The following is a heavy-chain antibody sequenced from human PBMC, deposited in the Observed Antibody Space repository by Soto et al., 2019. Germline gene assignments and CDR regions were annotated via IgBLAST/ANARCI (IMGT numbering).Heavy chain of an antibody. D-gene: IGHD6-19*01. CDR2: ISHSGSR. J-gene: IGHJ4*02. CDR3: ARGLAYDRPITVAEPFDS. V-gene: IGHV4-34*01. Sequence: GSLRLSCAASGFTFNRYSMNWVRQSPGRGLEWIGEISHSGSRNYNPAFQSRVIISVDSSKNHVSLKLSSVTAADSATYFCARGLAYDRPITVAEPFDSWGQGTLVTVSS. CDR1: GFTFNRYS.